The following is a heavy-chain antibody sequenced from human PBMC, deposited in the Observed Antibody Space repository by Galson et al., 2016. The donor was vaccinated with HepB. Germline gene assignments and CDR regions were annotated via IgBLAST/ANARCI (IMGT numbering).Heavy chain of an antibody. D-gene: IGHD3-16*01. CDR1: GYTVSELS. Sequence: SVKVSCKVSGYTVSELSIHWVRQAPGKGLEWMGSFDVEDGKTTYAQKFQGRVTMTEDTSTDTAYMDLSRLRSEDTAVYYCASDGPGAGLWESHPDALDIWGQGTLVSVSS. CDR2: FDVEDGKT. V-gene: IGHV1-24*01. CDR3: ASDGPGAGLWESHPDALDI. J-gene: IGHJ3*02.